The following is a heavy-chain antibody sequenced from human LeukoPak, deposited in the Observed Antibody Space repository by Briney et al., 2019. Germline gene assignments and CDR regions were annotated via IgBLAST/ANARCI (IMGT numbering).Heavy chain of an antibody. J-gene: IGHJ4*02. V-gene: IGHV4-4*02. CDR1: GGSISSSNW. D-gene: IGHD3-22*01. Sequence: SGTLSLTCAVSGGSISSSNWWSWVRQPPGKGLEWIGEIYHSGSTNYNPSLKSRVTISVDKSKDQFSLKLSSVTAADTAVYYCARLSSGYYPSFDYWGQGTLVTVSS. CDR2: IYHSGST. CDR3: ARLSSGYYPSFDY.